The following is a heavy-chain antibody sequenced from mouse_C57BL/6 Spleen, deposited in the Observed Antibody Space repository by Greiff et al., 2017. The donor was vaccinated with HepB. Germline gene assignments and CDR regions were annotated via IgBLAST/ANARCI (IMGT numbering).Heavy chain of an antibody. Sequence: EVMLVESGGGLVKPGGSLKLSCAASGFTFSSYAMSWVRQTPEKRLEWVATISDGGSYTYYPDNVKGRFTISRDNAKNNLYLQMSHLKSEDTAMYYCARGHYGSSYRGYYFDYWGQGTTLTVSS. D-gene: IGHD1-1*01. J-gene: IGHJ2*01. V-gene: IGHV5-4*03. CDR2: ISDGGSYT. CDR1: GFTFSSYA. CDR3: ARGHYGSSYRGYYFDY.